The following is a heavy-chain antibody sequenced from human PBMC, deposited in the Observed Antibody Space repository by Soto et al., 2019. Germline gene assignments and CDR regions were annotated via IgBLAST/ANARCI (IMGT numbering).Heavy chain of an antibody. CDR2: ISYDGSNK. J-gene: IGHJ6*02. D-gene: IGHD3-10*01. CDR1: GFTFSSYG. V-gene: IGHV3-30*18. Sequence: QVQLVESGGGVVQPGRSLRLSCAASGFTFSSYGMHWVRQAPGKGLEWVAVISYDGSNKYYADSVKGRFTISRDNSKNTLYLRMNSLRAEGTAVYYCAKDVYGSGSYSYYYYGMDVWGQGTTVTVSS. CDR3: AKDVYGSGSYSYYYYGMDV.